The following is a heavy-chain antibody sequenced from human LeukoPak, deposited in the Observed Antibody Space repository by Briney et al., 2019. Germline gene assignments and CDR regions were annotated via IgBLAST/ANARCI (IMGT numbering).Heavy chain of an antibody. J-gene: IGHJ6*02. CDR2: ISSSSTI. Sequence: PGGSLRLSCAASGFTFSSYSMNWVRQAPGKGLEWVSYISSSSTIYYADSVKGRFTISRDNAKNSLYLQMNSLRAEDTAVYYCARDRRSWTSAYYYGMDVWGQGTTVTVSS. D-gene: IGHD6-13*01. CDR1: GFTFSSYS. V-gene: IGHV3-48*04. CDR3: ARDRRSWTSAYYYGMDV.